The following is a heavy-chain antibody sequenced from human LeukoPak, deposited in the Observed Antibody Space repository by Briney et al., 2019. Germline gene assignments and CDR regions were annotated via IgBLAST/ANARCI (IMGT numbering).Heavy chain of an antibody. CDR2: IYYSGST. CDR1: GGSISSSSYY. J-gene: IGHJ3*02. D-gene: IGHD3-3*01. Sequence: QASETLSLTCTVSGGSISSSSYYWGWIRQPPGKGLEWIGSIYYSGSTYYNPSLKSRVTISVDTSKNQFSLKLSSVTAADTAVYYCARSYYDFWSGYHYAFDIWGQGTTVTVSS. V-gene: IGHV4-39*01. CDR3: ARSYYDFWSGYHYAFDI.